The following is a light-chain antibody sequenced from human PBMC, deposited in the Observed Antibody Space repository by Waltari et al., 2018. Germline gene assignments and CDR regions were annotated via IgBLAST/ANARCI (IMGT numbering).Light chain of an antibody. J-gene: IGKJ4*01. CDR1: QSISSN. CDR3: QQYNTWPT. V-gene: IGKV3-15*01. Sequence: EIVMTQSPVTLSVSPGERATLSCRASQSISSNLAWYQQKPGQYPRLLIHGASTRATGIPARFSGSGSGTDFTLTISSLQSEDFAVYFCQQYNTWPTFGGGTKVEIK. CDR2: GAS.